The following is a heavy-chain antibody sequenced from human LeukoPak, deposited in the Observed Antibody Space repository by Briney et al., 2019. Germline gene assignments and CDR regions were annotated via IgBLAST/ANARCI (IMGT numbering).Heavy chain of an antibody. CDR2: ISWNSGSI. CDR3: AKDMGYTYGTPSYFDY. D-gene: IGHD5-18*01. V-gene: IGHV3-9*01. J-gene: IGHJ4*02. CDR1: GSTFDDYA. Sequence: PGGSLRLSCAASGSTFDDYAMHWVRQAPGKGLEWVSGISWNSGSIGYADSVKGRFTISRDNAKNSLYLQMNSLRAEDTALYYCAKDMGYTYGTPSYFDYWGQGTLVTVSS.